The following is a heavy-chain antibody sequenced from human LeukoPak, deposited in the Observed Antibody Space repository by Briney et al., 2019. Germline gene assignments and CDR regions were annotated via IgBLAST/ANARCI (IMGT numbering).Heavy chain of an antibody. J-gene: IGHJ4*02. CDR1: GFIFSSYS. V-gene: IGHV3-21*01. D-gene: IGHD6-19*01. CDR2: ISSSSSYI. CDR3: ARGSSGWYGFDY. Sequence: GGSLRLSCAASGFIFSSYSMNWVRQAPGKGLEWVSSISSSSSYIYYADSVKGRFTISRDNAKNSLYLQMNSLRAEDTAVYYCARGSSGWYGFDYWGQGTLVTVSS.